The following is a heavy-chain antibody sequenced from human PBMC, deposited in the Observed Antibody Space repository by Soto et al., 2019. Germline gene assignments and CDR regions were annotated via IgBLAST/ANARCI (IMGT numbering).Heavy chain of an antibody. CDR2: IINMGIGT. D-gene: IGHD1-1*01. J-gene: IGHJ4*02. Sequence: PGGSLTLSCPASGFTFTSYEMHWVRRAPGKGLEWISSIINMGIGTHYADSVKGRFTISRDNARNSLSLQMNSLRAEDTAIYYCVRDRHEPLPADVLQVANWGQGTQVTVSS. V-gene: IGHV3-48*03. CDR3: VRDRHEPLPADVLQVAN. CDR1: GFTFTSYE.